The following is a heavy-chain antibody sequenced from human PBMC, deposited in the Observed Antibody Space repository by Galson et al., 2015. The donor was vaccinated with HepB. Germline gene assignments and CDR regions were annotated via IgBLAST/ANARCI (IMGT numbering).Heavy chain of an antibody. CDR1: GYTFTGYY. D-gene: IGHD5-12*01. CDR2: INPNSGGT. J-gene: IGHJ4*02. CDR3: ARATRWRLRPFDY. V-gene: IGHV1-2*02. Sequence: SVKVSCKASGYTFTGYYMHWVRQAPGQGLEWMGWINPNSGGTNYAQKFQGRVTMTRDTSTSTVYMELRSLRSDDTAVYYCARATRWRLRPFDYWGQGTLVTVSS.